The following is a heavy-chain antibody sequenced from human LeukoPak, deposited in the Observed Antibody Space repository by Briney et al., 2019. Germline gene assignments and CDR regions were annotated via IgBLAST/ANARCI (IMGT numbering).Heavy chain of an antibody. J-gene: IGHJ5*02. CDR3: ARESSSTWGWFDP. Sequence: SETLSLTCTVSGYSISSGGYYWGWIRQPAGKGLEWIGRLYTSWITYYNPSLESRVTISVDSSKNHFSLNLSSVTAADTAVYYCARESSSTWGWFDPWGQGTQVTVSS. CDR2: LYTSWIT. V-gene: IGHV4-61*02. CDR1: GYSISSGGYY. D-gene: IGHD2-2*01.